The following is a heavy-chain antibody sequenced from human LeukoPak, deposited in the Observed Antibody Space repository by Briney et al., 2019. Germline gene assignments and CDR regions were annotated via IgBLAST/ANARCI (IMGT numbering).Heavy chain of an antibody. Sequence: ASVKVSCKASGYTFTAYYFHWVRQAPGQGLEWMAWINPNTAGTNYAQKFLGRVTLTWDTSISTAYMELNSLTSDDTAVYYCATSDGDYPAGYYYYMRVWGKGTSVTVSS. CDR3: ATSDGDYPAGYYYYMRV. V-gene: IGHV1-2*02. J-gene: IGHJ6*03. D-gene: IGHD4-17*01. CDR2: INPNTAGT. CDR1: GYTFTAYY.